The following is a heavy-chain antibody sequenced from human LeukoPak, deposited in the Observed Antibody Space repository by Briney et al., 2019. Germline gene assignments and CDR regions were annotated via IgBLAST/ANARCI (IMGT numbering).Heavy chain of an antibody. CDR3: AKDRSVGSSSWFDY. V-gene: IGHV3-9*03. J-gene: IGHJ4*02. D-gene: IGHD6-13*01. Sequence: GRSLRLSCAASGFTFDDYAMHWVRQAPGKGLEWVSGISWNSGSIGYADSVKGRFTISRDNAKNSLYLQMNSLRAEDMALYYCAKDRSVGSSSWFDYWGQGTLVTVSS. CDR2: ISWNSGSI. CDR1: GFTFDDYA.